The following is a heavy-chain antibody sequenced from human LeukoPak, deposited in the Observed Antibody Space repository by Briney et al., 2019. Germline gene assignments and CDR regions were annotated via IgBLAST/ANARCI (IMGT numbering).Heavy chain of an antibody. D-gene: IGHD3-16*01. CDR2: ISSSSSDI. Sequence: GGSLRLSCAASGFTFNSFTMNWVRQAPGRGLEWVSSISSSSSDIYYADSMKGRFTISRDNAKNSLYLQMNSLRAEDTAVYYCARHYGPWGQGTLVTASS. CDR1: GFTFNSFT. J-gene: IGHJ5*02. CDR3: ARHYGP. V-gene: IGHV3-21*01.